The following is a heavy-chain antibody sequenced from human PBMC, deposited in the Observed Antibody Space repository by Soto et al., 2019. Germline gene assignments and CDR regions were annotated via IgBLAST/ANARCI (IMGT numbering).Heavy chain of an antibody. V-gene: IGHV3-48*03. D-gene: IGHD3-16*01. CDR1: GFTFSSYE. Sequence: EVQLLESGGGLVQPGGSLRLSCAASGFTFSSYEMNWVRQAPGKGLEWVSYISSSGSTIYYADSVKGRFTISRDNAKNSLYLQMNSLRAEDTAVYYCARGGEVGDGMDVWGQGTTVTVSS. CDR3: ARGGEVGDGMDV. CDR2: ISSSGSTI. J-gene: IGHJ6*02.